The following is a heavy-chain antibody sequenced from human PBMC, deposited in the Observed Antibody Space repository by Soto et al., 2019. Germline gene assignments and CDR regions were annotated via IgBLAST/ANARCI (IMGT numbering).Heavy chain of an antibody. D-gene: IGHD3-9*01. CDR2: ISGSGGST. CDR1: GFTFSSYA. Sequence: PGGSLRLSCAASGFTFSSYAMSWVRQAPGKGLEWVSAISGSGGSTYYADSVKGRLTISRDNSKNTLYLQMNSLRAEDTAVYYCAKTPKMTGYSPYYFDYWGQGTLVTVSS. V-gene: IGHV3-23*01. CDR3: AKTPKMTGYSPYYFDY. J-gene: IGHJ4*02.